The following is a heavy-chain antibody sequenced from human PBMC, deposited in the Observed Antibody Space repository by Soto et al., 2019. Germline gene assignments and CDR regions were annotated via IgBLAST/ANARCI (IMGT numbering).Heavy chain of an antibody. V-gene: IGHV1-8*01. Sequence: QVQLVQSGAEVKKPGASVKVSCKASGYTFTSYDINWVRQATGQGLEWMGWMNPNSGHTGSAQKFQGRVTVTRNTSISTAYMELSSLRSEDTAVYYCARGFRTISTSDYWGQGTPVTVSS. J-gene: IGHJ4*02. D-gene: IGHD2-2*01. CDR2: MNPNSGHT. CDR3: ARGFRTISTSDY. CDR1: GYTFTSYD.